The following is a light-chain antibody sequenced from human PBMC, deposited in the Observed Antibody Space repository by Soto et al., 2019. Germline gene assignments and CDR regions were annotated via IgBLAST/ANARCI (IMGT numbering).Light chain of an antibody. CDR3: QTWGTGTQLI. V-gene: IGLV4-69*01. J-gene: IGLJ2*01. CDR1: SGHSSYA. Sequence: QLVLTQSPSASASLGASVRLSCTLSSGHSSYAIAWHQQQPQKGPRYLMKVNSDGSHSKGDGIPDRFSGSSSGAERHLTISSLQSADEADYYCQTWGTGTQLIFGGGTKLTVL. CDR2: VNSDGSH.